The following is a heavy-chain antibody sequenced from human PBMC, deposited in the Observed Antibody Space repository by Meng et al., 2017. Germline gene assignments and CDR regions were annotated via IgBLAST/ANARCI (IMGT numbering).Heavy chain of an antibody. CDR3: ARGKGDYYGSGSPYRGYFDY. CDR1: GFTFSSYA. D-gene: IGHD3-10*01. V-gene: IGHV3-64*01. Sequence: LTCAASGFTFSSYAMHWVRQAPGKGLEYVSAISSNGGSTYYANSVKGRFTISRDNSKNTLYLQMGSLRAEDMAVYYCARGKGDYYGSGSPYRGYFDYWGQGTLVTVSS. J-gene: IGHJ4*02. CDR2: ISSNGGST.